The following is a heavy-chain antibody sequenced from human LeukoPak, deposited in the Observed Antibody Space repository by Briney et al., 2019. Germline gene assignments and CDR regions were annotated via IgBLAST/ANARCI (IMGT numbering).Heavy chain of an antibody. V-gene: IGHV3-23*01. CDR3: AKDQDVYSGSQS. CDR2: ISGSGGST. J-gene: IGHJ4*02. D-gene: IGHD1-26*01. Sequence: GGSLRLSCAASRFTFSNYAMSWVRQAPGKGLEWVSAISGSGGSTYYADSVKGRFTISRGNSKNTVFLQMNSLRVEDTAIYYCAKDQDVYSGSQSWGQGTLVTVSS. CDR1: RFTFSNYA.